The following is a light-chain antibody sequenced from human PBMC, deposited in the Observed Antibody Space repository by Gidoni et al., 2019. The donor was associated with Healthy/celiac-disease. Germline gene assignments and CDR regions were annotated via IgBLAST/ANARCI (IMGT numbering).Light chain of an antibody. Sequence: EVVMTPSPPTLSVSPGERATLSCRASQSVSSNLAWYQQKPGQAPRLLIYGASTRATGIPARSSGSGSGTEFTLTISSLQSEDFAVYYCQQYNNWPRIFTFGPGTKVDIK. CDR2: GAS. CDR3: QQYNNWPRIFT. CDR1: QSVSSN. J-gene: IGKJ3*01. V-gene: IGKV3-15*01.